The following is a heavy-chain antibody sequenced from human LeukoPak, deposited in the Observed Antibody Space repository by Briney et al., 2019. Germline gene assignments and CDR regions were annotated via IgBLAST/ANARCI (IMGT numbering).Heavy chain of an antibody. J-gene: IGHJ6*03. V-gene: IGHV4-4*09. CDR1: GGSTSSYY. CDR2: IYTSGST. D-gene: IGHD1-26*01. Sequence: SETLSLTCTVSGGSTSSYYWSWIRQPPGKGLDWIGSIYTSGSTNYKPSLKSRVTISVDTSKNQFSLKLTSVTAADTAVYYCARLLPPSGSYSYYYYYMDVWGKGTTVTVSS. CDR3: ARLLPPSGSYSYYYYYMDV.